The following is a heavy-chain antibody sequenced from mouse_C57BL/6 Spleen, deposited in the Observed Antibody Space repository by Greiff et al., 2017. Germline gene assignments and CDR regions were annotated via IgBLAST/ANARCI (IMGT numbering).Heavy chain of an antibody. CDR2: IDPSDSET. Sequence: QVQLQQPGAELVRPGSSVKLSCKASGYTFTSYWMHWVKQRPIQGLEWIGNIDPSDSETHYNQKFKDKATLTVDKSSSTAYMQLSSLTSEDSAVYYCAGPSPDCSGYVRFAYWGQGTLVTVSA. D-gene: IGHD3-2*02. V-gene: IGHV1-52*01. CDR1: GYTFTSYW. J-gene: IGHJ3*01. CDR3: AGPSPDCSGYVRFAY.